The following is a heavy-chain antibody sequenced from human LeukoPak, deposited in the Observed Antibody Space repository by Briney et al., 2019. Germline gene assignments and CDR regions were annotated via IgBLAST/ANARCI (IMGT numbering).Heavy chain of an antibody. CDR2: IYHSGST. CDR3: ASPTTPNSHFDY. J-gene: IGHJ4*02. CDR1: GYSISSGYY. Sequence: SETLSLTCTVSGYSISSGYYWGWIRQPPGKGLEWIGSIYHSGSTYYNPSLKSRVTISVDTSKNQFSLKLSSVTAADTAVYYCASPTTPNSHFDYWGQGTLVTVSS. D-gene: IGHD1-26*01. V-gene: IGHV4-38-2*02.